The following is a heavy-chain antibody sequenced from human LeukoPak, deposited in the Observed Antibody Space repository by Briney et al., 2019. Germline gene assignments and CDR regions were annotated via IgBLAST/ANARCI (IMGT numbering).Heavy chain of an antibody. V-gene: IGHV1-18*01. D-gene: IGHD3-22*01. Sequence: ASVKISCKASGYTFTSYGISWVRQAPGQGLEWMGWISAYNGNTNYAQKLQGRVTMTTDTSTSTAYMELRSLRSDDTAVYYCARYLDYYDSSGIYWYFDLWGRGTLVTVSS. CDR2: ISAYNGNT. J-gene: IGHJ2*01. CDR1: GYTFTSYG. CDR3: ARYLDYYDSSGIYWYFDL.